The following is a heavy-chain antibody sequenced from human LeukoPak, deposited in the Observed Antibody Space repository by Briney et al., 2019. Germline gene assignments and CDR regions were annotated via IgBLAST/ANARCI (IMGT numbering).Heavy chain of an antibody. J-gene: IGHJ4*02. CDR1: GFTFSSYA. Sequence: GGSLRLSCAASGFTFSSYAMHWVRQAPGKGLEWVALIRHDGTNKNYADSVKGRFTISRDNSKKTLYLQMNSLRPEDTAVYYCVKDRGDLPPYFDYWGQGTLVTVSS. V-gene: IGHV3-30-3*01. CDR2: IRHDGTNK. CDR3: VKDRGDLPPYFDY. D-gene: IGHD2-21*02.